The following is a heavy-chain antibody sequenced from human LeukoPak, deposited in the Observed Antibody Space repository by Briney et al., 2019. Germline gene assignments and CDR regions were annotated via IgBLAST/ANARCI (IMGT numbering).Heavy chain of an antibody. Sequence: SETLSLTCTVSGDSISNYYWSWIRQPAGKGLEWIGRIYTSGSTNYNPSLKSRVTMSVDTSKNQFSLKLSSVTAADTAVYYCARVSLVRVAPDYYFDYWGQGTPVTVSS. J-gene: IGHJ4*02. CDR1: GDSISNYY. D-gene: IGHD3-10*01. CDR3: ARVSLVRVAPDYYFDY. V-gene: IGHV4-4*07. CDR2: IYTSGST.